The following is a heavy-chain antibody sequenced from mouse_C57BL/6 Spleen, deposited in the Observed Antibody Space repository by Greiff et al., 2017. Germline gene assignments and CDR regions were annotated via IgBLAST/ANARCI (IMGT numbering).Heavy chain of an antibody. Sequence: VQLQQSGAELARPGASVKLSCKASGYTFTSYGISWVKQRTGQGLEWIGEIYPRSGNTYYNEKFKGKATLTADKSSSTAYMELRSLTSEDSAVYFCAIKNDGPPYYDMDYWGQGTSVTVSS. CDR3: AIKNDGPPYYDMDY. CDR2: IYPRSGNT. CDR1: GYTFTSYG. D-gene: IGHD2-3*01. V-gene: IGHV1-81*01. J-gene: IGHJ4*01.